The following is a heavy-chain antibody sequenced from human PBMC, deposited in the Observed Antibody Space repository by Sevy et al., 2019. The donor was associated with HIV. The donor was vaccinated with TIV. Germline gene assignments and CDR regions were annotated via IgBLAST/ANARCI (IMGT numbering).Heavy chain of an antibody. V-gene: IGHV3-30*18. CDR2: ISYDGSNK. J-gene: IGHJ4*02. D-gene: IGHD5-18*01. Sequence: GGSLRLSCAASGFTFSSYGMHWVRQAPGKGLEWVAVISYDGSNKYYADSVKGGFTTSRDNSKNTLYLQMNSLRAEDTAVYYCAKAPGIQLWFFDYWGQGTLVTVSS. CDR3: AKAPGIQLWFFDY. CDR1: GFTFSSYG.